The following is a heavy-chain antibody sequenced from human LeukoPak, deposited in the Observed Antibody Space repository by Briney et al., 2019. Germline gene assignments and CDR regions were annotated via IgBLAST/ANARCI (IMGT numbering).Heavy chain of an antibody. CDR2: ISGSGVST. Sequence: PGGSLRLSCAASGFTFSSYAMSWVRQAPGKGLEWVSVISGSGVSTCYADSVKGRFTISRDNSKNTLYLQMNSLRAEDTAVYYCAKVPAYYYDSSGYYHFDYWGQGTLVTVSS. V-gene: IGHV3-23*01. CDR1: GFTFSSYA. CDR3: AKVPAYYYDSSGYYHFDY. D-gene: IGHD3-22*01. J-gene: IGHJ4*02.